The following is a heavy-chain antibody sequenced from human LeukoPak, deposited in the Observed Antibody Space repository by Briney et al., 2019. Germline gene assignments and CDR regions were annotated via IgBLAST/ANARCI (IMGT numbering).Heavy chain of an antibody. CDR3: AKDRGVIVPAGMAT. J-gene: IGHJ5*02. CDR2: ISGSGGST. Sequence: GGSLRLSCAASGXTFNNYAMSWVRQAPGKGQEWVSVISGSGGSTYYADSVKGRFTISRDNSKNTLYLQMNSLRAEETAVYYCAKDRGVIVPAGMATWGQGTLVTVSS. CDR1: GXTFNNYA. V-gene: IGHV3-23*01. D-gene: IGHD2-2*01.